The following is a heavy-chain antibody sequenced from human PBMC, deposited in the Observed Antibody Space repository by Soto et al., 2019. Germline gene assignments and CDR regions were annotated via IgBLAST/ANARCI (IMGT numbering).Heavy chain of an antibody. D-gene: IGHD5-18*01. CDR3: ARGPGYGNNDY. J-gene: IGHJ4*02. Sequence: QVQLVQSGAEAKRPGASVKVSCKASGYTFTNYAMHWVRQAPGQRLEWMGWINAGNGNTKYSQNFQGRVTITRDTSASTAYMELSSLRSDDTAVYYCARGPGYGNNDYWGQGTLVTVSS. V-gene: IGHV1-3*01. CDR2: INAGNGNT. CDR1: GYTFTNYA.